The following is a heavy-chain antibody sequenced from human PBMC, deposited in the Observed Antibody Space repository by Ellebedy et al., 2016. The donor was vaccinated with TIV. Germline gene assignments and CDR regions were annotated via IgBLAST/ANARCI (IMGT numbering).Heavy chain of an antibody. Sequence: PGGSLRLSCAASGFTFRNAWLTWVRQAPGKGLEWAAIIKQDGSEKLYLDSVKGRFTISRDNAKKSLYLQMNSLGAEDTALYFCVGGSGWLPVSWGQGTQVTVSS. J-gene: IGHJ5*02. D-gene: IGHD6-19*01. CDR3: VGGSGWLPVS. V-gene: IGHV3-7*01. CDR2: IKQDGSEK. CDR1: GFTFRNAW.